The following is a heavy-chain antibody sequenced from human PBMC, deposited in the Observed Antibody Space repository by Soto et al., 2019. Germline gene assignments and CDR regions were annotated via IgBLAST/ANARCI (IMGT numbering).Heavy chain of an antibody. CDR2: INHSGST. V-gene: IGHV4-34*01. Sequence: SETLSLTCAVYGGSFSGYYWSWIRQPPGKGLEWIGEINHSGSTNYNPSLKSRVTISVDTSKNQFSLKLSSVTAADTAVYYCASRSRDGYNFVGMDVWGQGTTVTAP. CDR3: ASRSRDGYNFVGMDV. J-gene: IGHJ6*02. CDR1: GGSFSGYY. D-gene: IGHD5-12*01.